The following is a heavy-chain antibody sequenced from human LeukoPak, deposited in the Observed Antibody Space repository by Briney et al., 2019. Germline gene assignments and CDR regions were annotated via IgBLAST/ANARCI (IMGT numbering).Heavy chain of an antibody. D-gene: IGHD1-1*01. CDR3: ARVGIPYYFDY. Sequence: SETLSLTCTVSGGSISSSSYYWGWIRQPPGKGLEWIGSIYYSGSTYYNPSLKSRVTISVDTSKNQFSLKLSSVTAADTAVYYCARVGIPYYFDYWGQGTLVTVSS. CDR2: IYYSGST. V-gene: IGHV4-39*07. J-gene: IGHJ4*02. CDR1: GGSISSSSYY.